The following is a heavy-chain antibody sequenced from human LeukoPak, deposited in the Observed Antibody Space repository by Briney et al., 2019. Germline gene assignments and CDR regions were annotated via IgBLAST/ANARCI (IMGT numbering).Heavy chain of an antibody. CDR2: VSAGSDV. CDR1: GXTFSSYT. CDR3: ARDGLHTAHFDY. V-gene: IGHV3-69-1*01. J-gene: IGHJ4*02. Sequence: KAGGSLRLSCAASGXTFSSYTMNWVRQAPGKGLEWVSTVSAGSDVHYADSVKGRFTISRDNAKNSLYLQMNSLRDEDTAVYYCARDGLHTAHFDYWGQGTLVTVSS. D-gene: IGHD5-18*01.